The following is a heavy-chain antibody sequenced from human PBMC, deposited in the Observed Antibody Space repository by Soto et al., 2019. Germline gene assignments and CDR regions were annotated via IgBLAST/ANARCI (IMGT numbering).Heavy chain of an antibody. D-gene: IGHD6-13*01. J-gene: IGHJ6*02. CDR3: ARGRYSSSWQYYYYGMDV. CDR2: MNPNSGNT. V-gene: IGHV1-8*01. Sequence: ASVKVSCKSSGYTFTSCYINWVRQATGQGLEWMGWMNPNSGNTGYAQKFQGRVTMTRNTSISTAYMELSSLRSEDTAVYYCARGRYSSSWQYYYYGMDVWGQGTTVTVSS. CDR1: GYTFTSCY.